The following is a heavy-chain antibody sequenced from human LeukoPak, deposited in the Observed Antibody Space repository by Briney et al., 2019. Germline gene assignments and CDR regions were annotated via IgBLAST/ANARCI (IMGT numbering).Heavy chain of an antibody. V-gene: IGHV3-48*04. Sequence: PGGSLRLSCAASGFTFSSYAMSWVRQAPGKGLEWVSYISNSGSTIYYADSVKGRFTISRDNGKNSLYLQMNSLRAEDTAVYYCAREHTSGTYYIDYWGQGTLVTVSS. CDR3: AREHTSGTYYIDY. CDR1: GFTFSSYA. J-gene: IGHJ4*02. D-gene: IGHD1-26*01. CDR2: ISNSGSTI.